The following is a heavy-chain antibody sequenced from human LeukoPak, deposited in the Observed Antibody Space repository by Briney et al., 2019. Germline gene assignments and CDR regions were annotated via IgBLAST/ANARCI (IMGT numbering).Heavy chain of an antibody. CDR2: ISTSSSYI. V-gene: IGHV3-21*01. Sequence: GGSLRLSCAASGFTFNRYNMNWVRRAPGKGLEWVSSISTSSSYIYYADSVKGRFTISRDNAKNSLYLQMNSLRAEDTAVYYCAREHYFAYWGQGTLVTVSS. CDR3: AREHYFAY. J-gene: IGHJ4*02. CDR1: GFTFNRYN.